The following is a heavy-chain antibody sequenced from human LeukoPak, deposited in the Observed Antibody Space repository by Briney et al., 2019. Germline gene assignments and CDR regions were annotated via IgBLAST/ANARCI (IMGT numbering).Heavy chain of an antibody. CDR1: GFTFSTYS. J-gene: IGHJ4*02. CDR3: ARGYSSSWYFVFDY. D-gene: IGHD6-13*01. Sequence: PGGSLRLSCAASGFTFSTYSMSWVRQAPGKGLEWVSYIPFSSSTIYYADSVKGRFSISRDNAKNSLYLQMNSLRAEDTAVYYCARGYSSSWYFVFDYWGQGTLVTVSS. CDR2: IPFSSSTI. V-gene: IGHV3-48*01.